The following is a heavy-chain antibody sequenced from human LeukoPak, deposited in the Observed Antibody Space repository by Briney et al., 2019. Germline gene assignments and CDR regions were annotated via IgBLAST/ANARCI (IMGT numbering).Heavy chain of an antibody. V-gene: IGHV1-69*02. CDR1: GGTFSDYI. Sequence: GASVKVSCKASGGTFSDYIINWVRQAPGQGLEWMGRIIPFLDIANYAHKLQGRVTITADKSTSTAYMELSSLTYEDTAVYYCARGHLRYSSPWEYWGQGTLVTVSS. D-gene: IGHD6-13*01. J-gene: IGHJ4*02. CDR2: IIPFLDIA. CDR3: ARGHLRYSSPWEY.